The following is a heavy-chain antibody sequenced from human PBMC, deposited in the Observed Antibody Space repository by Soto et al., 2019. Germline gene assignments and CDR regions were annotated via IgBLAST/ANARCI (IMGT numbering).Heavy chain of an antibody. D-gene: IGHD2-15*01. J-gene: IGHJ4*02. CDR1: GGSFSGYY. CDR2: INHSGST. V-gene: IGHV4-34*01. CDR3: ARVGVVAATLDY. Sequence: ETLSLTCAVYGGSFSGYYWSWIRQPPGKGLEWIGEINHSGSTNYNPSLKSRVTISVDTSKNQFSLKLSSVTAADTAVYYCARVGVVAATLDYWGQGTLVTVSS.